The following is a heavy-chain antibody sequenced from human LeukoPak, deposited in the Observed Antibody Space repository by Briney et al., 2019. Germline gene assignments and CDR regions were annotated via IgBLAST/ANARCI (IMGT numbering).Heavy chain of an antibody. Sequence: PARSLRHSYAAPGFTFSRYGMQWVSQAQGQRLEWVAVISYDANNKYYADSVKGRFTISRDNSKNTLYLQMNGLRVEDTAVYYCAKDYGDYNFDYWGHGTLVTVSS. CDR1: GFTFSRYG. V-gene: IGHV3-30*18. J-gene: IGHJ4*01. D-gene: IGHD4-17*01. CDR3: AKDYGDYNFDY. CDR2: ISYDANNK.